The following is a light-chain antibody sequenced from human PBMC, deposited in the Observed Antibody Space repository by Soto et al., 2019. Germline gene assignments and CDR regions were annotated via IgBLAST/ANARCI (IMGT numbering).Light chain of an antibody. CDR1: NSEVGSYNL. V-gene: IGLV2-23*02. J-gene: IGLJ1*01. CDR3: CSYAGSSTQSYV. CDR2: EVS. Sequence: QSVLTQPASVXGSPGQSISISCTGTNSEVGSYNLVSWYQQHPGKAPKVIIYEVSERPSGVSDRFSGSKSGNTASLMISGLQAEDEADYYCCSYAGSSTQSYVFGSGTKVTVL.